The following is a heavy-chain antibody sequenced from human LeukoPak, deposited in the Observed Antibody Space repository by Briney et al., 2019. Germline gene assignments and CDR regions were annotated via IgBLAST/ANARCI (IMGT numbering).Heavy chain of an antibody. CDR3: ARNRAVSRNWFDP. CDR2: INPNSGGT. Sequence: ASVKVSCKASGYTFTGYYMHWVRQAPGQGLEWMGWINPNSGGTNYAQKFQGRVTMTRDTSISTAYMELSRLRSDDTDVYYCARNRAVSRNWFDPWGRGTLVTVSS. V-gene: IGHV1-2*02. D-gene: IGHD1-14*01. CDR1: GYTFTGYY. J-gene: IGHJ5*02.